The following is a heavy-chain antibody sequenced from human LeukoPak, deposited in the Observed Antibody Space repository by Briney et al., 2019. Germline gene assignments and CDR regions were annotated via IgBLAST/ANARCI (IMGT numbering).Heavy chain of an antibody. CDR2: ISRDSDIR. CDR3: ARDSSLYCNDGRCHWGFDL. D-gene: IGHD2-15*01. CDR1: GFIFGRDS. J-gene: IGHJ3*01. Sequence: GGSLTLSCAASGFIFGRDSMNWVRRAPGRGLEWISYISRDSDIRYYADSVRGRFHISRDNARNSLYLQMNSLRAEDTAVYYCARDSSLYCNDGRCHWGFDLWGPGTVVTVSS. V-gene: IGHV3-48*01.